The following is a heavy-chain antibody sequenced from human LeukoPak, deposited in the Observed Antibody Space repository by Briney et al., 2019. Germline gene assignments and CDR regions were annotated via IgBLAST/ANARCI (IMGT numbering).Heavy chain of an antibody. V-gene: IGHV4-59*01. CDR2: IYYSGST. J-gene: IGHJ3*02. CDR1: GGSISSYY. D-gene: IGHD6-6*01. Sequence: SETLSLTCTVSGGSISSYYWSWIRQPPGKGLEWIGYIYYSGSTNYNPSLKSRVTISVDTSKNQFSLKLSSVTAADTAVCYCARAGIAARRHAFDIWGQGTMVTVSS. CDR3: ARAGIAARRHAFDI.